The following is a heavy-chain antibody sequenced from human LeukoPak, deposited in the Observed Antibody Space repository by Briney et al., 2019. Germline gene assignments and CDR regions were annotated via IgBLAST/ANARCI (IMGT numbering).Heavy chain of an antibody. J-gene: IGHJ6*03. Sequence: SETLSLTCTVSGGSISSYYWSWIRQPPGKGLEWIGYIYYSGNTNYNPSLKSRVTISVDTSKNQFSLKLSSVTAADTAVYYCARHKDSSSWYYYYMDVWGKGTTVTVSS. CDR2: IYYSGNT. V-gene: IGHV4-59*08. CDR3: ARHKDSSSWYYYYMDV. CDR1: GGSISSYY. D-gene: IGHD6-13*01.